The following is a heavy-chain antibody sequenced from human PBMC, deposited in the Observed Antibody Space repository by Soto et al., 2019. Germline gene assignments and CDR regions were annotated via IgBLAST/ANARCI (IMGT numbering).Heavy chain of an antibody. CDR2: INHSGST. J-gene: IGHJ4*02. CDR3: ARGGYLRYSDY. CDR1: GGSFSGYY. V-gene: IGHV4-34*01. D-gene: IGHD3-9*01. Sequence: PSETLSLTCAVYGGSFSGYYWSWIRQPPGKGLEWIGEINHSGSTNYNPSLKSRVTISVDTSKNQFSLKLSSVTAADTAVYYCARGGYLRYSDYWGQGTLVTVSS.